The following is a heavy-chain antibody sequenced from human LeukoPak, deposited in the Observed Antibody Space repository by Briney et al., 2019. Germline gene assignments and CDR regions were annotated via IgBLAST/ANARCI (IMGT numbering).Heavy chain of an antibody. CDR1: GGSISSGGYY. D-gene: IGHD3-16*02. J-gene: IGHJ4*02. CDR2: IYNSGST. V-gene: IGHV4-31*03. Sequence: PSETLSLTCTVSGGSISSGGYYWSWTRQHPGKCLEWLGNIYNSGSTYYNPSLKSRVTISVDTSKNQFSLKLSSVTAADTAVYYCARVLTFGGVIANWGQGTLVTVSS. CDR3: ARVLTFGGVIAN.